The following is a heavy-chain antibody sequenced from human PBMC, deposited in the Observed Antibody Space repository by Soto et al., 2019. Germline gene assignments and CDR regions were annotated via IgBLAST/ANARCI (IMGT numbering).Heavy chain of an antibody. CDR2: IYYSGST. CDR3: ARDTLTALYAFDS. V-gene: IGHV4-31*03. CDR1: GGSISSGAYY. Sequence: SETLSLTCTVSGGSISSGAYYWSWVRQHPGKGLEWIGFIYYSGSTYFSPSLKSRLTISVDTSKNQFSLKLSSVTAADTAMYYCARDTLTALYAFDSWGQGTMVTVSS. J-gene: IGHJ3*01. D-gene: IGHD7-27*01.